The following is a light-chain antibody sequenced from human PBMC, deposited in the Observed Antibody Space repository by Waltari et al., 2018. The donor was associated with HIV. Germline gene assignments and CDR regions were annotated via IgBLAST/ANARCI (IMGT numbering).Light chain of an antibody. Sequence: QSALTQPPSASGSPGQSVTISCTGPSSDVGGYNYVSWNQQHPGKAPKLKISGVNKRPSGVPDRFSGSKSGNTASLTVSGLQGEDEAEYYCSSYGGSNNVVFGGGTKLTVL. V-gene: IGLV2-8*01. J-gene: IGLJ2*01. CDR2: GVN. CDR1: SSDVGGYNY. CDR3: SSYGGSNNVV.